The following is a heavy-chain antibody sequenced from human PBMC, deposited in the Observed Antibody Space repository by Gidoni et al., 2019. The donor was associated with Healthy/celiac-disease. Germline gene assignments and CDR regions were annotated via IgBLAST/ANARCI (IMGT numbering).Heavy chain of an antibody. V-gene: IGHV3-48*02. CDR2: ISSSSSTI. J-gene: IGHJ4*02. Sequence: EVQLVESGGGLVQPGGSLRLSCAASGFTFSSYSMNWVRQAPGKGLEWVSYISSSSSTIYYADSVKGRFTISRDNAKNSLYLQMNSLRDEDTAVYYCASGYLGSTSPYYYGSGSYRVDYWGQGTLVTVSS. D-gene: IGHD3-10*01. CDR1: GFTFSSYS. CDR3: ASGYLGSTSPYYYGSGSYRVDY.